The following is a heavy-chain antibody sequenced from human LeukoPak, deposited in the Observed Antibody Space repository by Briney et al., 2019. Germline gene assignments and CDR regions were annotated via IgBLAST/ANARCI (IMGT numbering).Heavy chain of an antibody. Sequence: ASVEVSCKASGYTFTSYGISWVRQAPGQGLEWMGWISAYNGNTNYAQKLQGRVTMTTDTSTSTAYMELRSLRSDDTAVYYCARAAYCSSTSCYTPTYFHYWGQGTLVTVSS. CDR1: GYTFTSYG. D-gene: IGHD2-2*02. J-gene: IGHJ4*02. CDR2: ISAYNGNT. V-gene: IGHV1-18*01. CDR3: ARAAYCSSTSCYTPTYFHY.